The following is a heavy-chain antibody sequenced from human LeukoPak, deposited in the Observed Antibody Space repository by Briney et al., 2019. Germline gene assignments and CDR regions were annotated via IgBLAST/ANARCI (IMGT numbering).Heavy chain of an antibody. D-gene: IGHD2-15*01. CDR2: INHSGST. V-gene: IGHV4-34*01. J-gene: IGHJ3*02. Sequence: SETLSLTCAVYGGSFSGYYWSWIRQPPGKGLEWIGEINHSGSTNYNPSLKSRVTISVDKSKNQFSLKLSSVTAADTAGYYCARELCSGGSCYSGLYAFDIWGQGTMVTVSS. CDR3: ARELCSGGSCYSGLYAFDI. CDR1: GGSFSGYY.